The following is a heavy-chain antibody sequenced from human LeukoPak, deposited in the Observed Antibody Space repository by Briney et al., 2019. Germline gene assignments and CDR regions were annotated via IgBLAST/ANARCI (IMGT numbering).Heavy chain of an antibody. J-gene: IGHJ4*02. CDR1: GFTFSSYG. V-gene: IGHV3-30*02. Sequence: GGSLRLSCAASGFTFSSYGMHWVRQTPGKGLECVAFIRYDGGNQYYTDSVKGRFTISRDNSMNTIYLQMNSLRAEDTAVYYCAKDLRSRIVAAGAPDYWGQGTLVTVSS. CDR3: AKDLRSRIVAAGAPDY. D-gene: IGHD6-13*01. CDR2: IRYDGGNQ.